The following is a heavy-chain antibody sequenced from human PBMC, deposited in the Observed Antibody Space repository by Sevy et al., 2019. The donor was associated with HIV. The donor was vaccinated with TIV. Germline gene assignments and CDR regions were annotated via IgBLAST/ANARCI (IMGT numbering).Heavy chain of an antibody. V-gene: IGHV4-34*01. CDR2: INHSGST. D-gene: IGHD6-13*01. J-gene: IGHJ6*03. CDR1: GGSFSGYY. CDR3: ARVRSSWYLPAYYYYYYMDV. Sequence: SETLSLTCAVYGGSFSGYYWSWIRQPPGKGLEWIGEINHSGSTNYNPSLKSRVTISVDTSKNQFSLKPSSVTAADTAVYYCARVRSSWYLPAYYYYYYMDVWGKGTTVTVSS.